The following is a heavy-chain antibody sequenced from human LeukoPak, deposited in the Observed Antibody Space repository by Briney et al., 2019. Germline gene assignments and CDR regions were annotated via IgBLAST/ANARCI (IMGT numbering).Heavy chain of an antibody. D-gene: IGHD4-17*01. CDR2: IYYSGST. V-gene: IGHV4-59*08. Sequence: PSETLSLTCTVSGGSISSYYWSWIRQPPGKGLEWIGYIYYSGSTNYNPSLKSRATISVDTSKNQFSLKLSSVTAADTAVYYCASKYYGEYGWYFDYWGQGTLVTVSS. CDR1: GGSISSYY. J-gene: IGHJ4*02. CDR3: ASKYYGEYGWYFDY.